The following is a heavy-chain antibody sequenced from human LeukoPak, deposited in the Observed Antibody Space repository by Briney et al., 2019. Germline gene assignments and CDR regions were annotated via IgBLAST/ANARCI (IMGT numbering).Heavy chain of an antibody. CDR2: ISPSGGST. CDR3: ARDNSARDEAWWFNP. V-gene: IGHV1-46*01. Sequence: ASVKVSCKAFGYTFTSNYMHWVRQAPGQGPEWMGVISPSGGSTTYAQKFQGKVTLTRDMSTSTDYLELSSLRSEDAAVYYCARDNSARDEAWWFNPWGQGTLVTVSS. D-gene: IGHD5-24*01. J-gene: IGHJ5*02. CDR1: GYTFTSNY.